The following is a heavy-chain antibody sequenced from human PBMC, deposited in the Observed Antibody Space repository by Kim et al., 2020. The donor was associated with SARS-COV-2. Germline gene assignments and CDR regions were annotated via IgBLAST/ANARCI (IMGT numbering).Heavy chain of an antibody. D-gene: IGHD1-20*01. CDR3: ARYNHRGPRGWDS. CDR2: INVSGPT. V-gene: IGHV4-34*01. CDR1: GGSFSGYS. J-gene: IGHJ4*02. Sequence: SETLSLTCAVYGGSFSGYSWTWIRQPPGKGLEWIGEINVSGPTYYSPSLQSRVTISQDTSKSHFFLNLRSVTAADTAVYYCARYNHRGPRGWDSWGQGALVIVSS.